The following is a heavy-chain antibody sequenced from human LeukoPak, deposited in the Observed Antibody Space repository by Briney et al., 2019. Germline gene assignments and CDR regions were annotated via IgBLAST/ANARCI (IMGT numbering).Heavy chain of an antibody. CDR2: INPNSGGT. J-gene: IGHJ4*02. V-gene: IGHV1-2*02. CDR1: GYTFTTYY. D-gene: IGHD6-19*01. Sequence: ASVKVSCKASGYTFTTYYMHWVRQAPGQGLEWMGWINPNSGGTNYAQKFQGRVTMTRDTSISTAYMELSRLRSDDTAVYYCARGGRYSSGWSRFDYWGQGTLVTVSS. CDR3: ARGGRYSSGWSRFDY.